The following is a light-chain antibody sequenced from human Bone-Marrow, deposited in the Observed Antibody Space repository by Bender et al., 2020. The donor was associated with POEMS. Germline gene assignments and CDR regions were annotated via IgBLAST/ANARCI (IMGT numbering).Light chain of an antibody. CDR1: SV. Sequence: QSALTQPASVSGSPGQSITISCTGTSVVSWYQQHTGKAPKVMIYEVNNRASGVSDRFSGSKSDNTASLTIFGLQAEDEALYHCASYSKSGTLVVFGGGTRLTVL. CDR2: EVN. J-gene: IGLJ2*01. V-gene: IGLV2-14*01. CDR3: ASYSKSGTLVV.